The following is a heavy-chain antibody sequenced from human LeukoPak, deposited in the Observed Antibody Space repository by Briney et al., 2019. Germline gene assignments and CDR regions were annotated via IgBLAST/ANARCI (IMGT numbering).Heavy chain of an antibody. D-gene: IGHD3-10*01. CDR1: GGSFSGYY. CDR2: INHSGST. CDR3: ARVYGDYYGSGSYYSDAFDI. Sequence: PSETLSLTCAVYGGSFSGYYWSWIRQPPGKGLEWIGEINHSGSTNYNPSLKSRVTISVDTSKNQFSLKLSSVTAADTAVYYCARVYGDYYGSGSYYSDAFDIWGQGTMVTVSS. J-gene: IGHJ3*02. V-gene: IGHV4-34*01.